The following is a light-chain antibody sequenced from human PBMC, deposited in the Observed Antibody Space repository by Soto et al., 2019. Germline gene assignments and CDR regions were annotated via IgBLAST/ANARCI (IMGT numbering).Light chain of an antibody. CDR1: QGISSY. J-gene: IGKJ4*01. CDR2: AAS. V-gene: IGKV1-39*01. Sequence: DFQMTQSPSSLSASTGDRVTITCRASQGISSYLAWYQQKPGKAPNLLIYAASSLQSGVPSRFSGSGSGTDFTLTISSLQPEDFATYYCQQSYSTPLTFGGGTKVDIK. CDR3: QQSYSTPLT.